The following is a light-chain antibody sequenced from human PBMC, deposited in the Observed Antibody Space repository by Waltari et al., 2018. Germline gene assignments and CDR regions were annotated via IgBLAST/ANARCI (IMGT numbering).Light chain of an antibody. CDR2: TAS. V-gene: IGKV1-27*01. Sequence: IQLTQSPSSLAASVGARVTITCRARPGIVNFLAWYQQKPGKVPRLLISTASTLQSGVPPRFSGSGSGTEFTLTIAGLQPEDVATYYCQKYNAAPLIFGGGTKVEIK. CDR3: QKYNAAPLI. J-gene: IGKJ4*01. CDR1: PGIVNF.